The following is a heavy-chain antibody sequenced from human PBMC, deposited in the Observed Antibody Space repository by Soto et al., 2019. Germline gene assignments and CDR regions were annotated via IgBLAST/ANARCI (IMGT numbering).Heavy chain of an antibody. D-gene: IGHD6-19*01. Sequence: EVQLLESGGGLVQPGGSLRLSCAASGFTFSSYAMSWVRQAPGKGLEWVSAISGSGGSTYYADSVKGRFTISRDNSKNTEYLQMNSLRAEATAVYYCAKDGAYSSGWYGYYFDYWGQGTLVTVSA. V-gene: IGHV3-23*01. CDR3: AKDGAYSSGWYGYYFDY. J-gene: IGHJ4*02. CDR2: ISGSGGST. CDR1: GFTFSSYA.